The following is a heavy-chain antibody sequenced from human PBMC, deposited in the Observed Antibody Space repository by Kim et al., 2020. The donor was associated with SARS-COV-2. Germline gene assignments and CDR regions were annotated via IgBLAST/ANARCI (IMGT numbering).Heavy chain of an antibody. J-gene: IGHJ5*02. V-gene: IGHV3-74*01. CDR3: ARREGGPGTIDA. D-gene: IGHD3-10*01. Sequence: ADSVKGRLTISRDNTKNTLYLQMNSLRAEDTAIYYCARREGGPGTIDAWGQGTLVTVSS.